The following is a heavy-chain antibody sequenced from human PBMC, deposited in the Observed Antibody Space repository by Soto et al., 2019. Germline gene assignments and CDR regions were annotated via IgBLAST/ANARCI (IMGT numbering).Heavy chain of an antibody. CDR2: IIPIFGTA. Sequence: QVQLVQSGAEVKKPGSSVKVSCKASGGTFSSYAISWVRQAPGQGLEWMGGIIPIFGTANYAQKLQGRVTITADESTSTAYMELSSLRYEDTAVYYCARGHGSYFRYGMDVWGQGTTVTVSS. CDR3: ARGHGSYFRYGMDV. D-gene: IGHD1-26*01. V-gene: IGHV1-69*12. J-gene: IGHJ6*02. CDR1: GGTFSSYA.